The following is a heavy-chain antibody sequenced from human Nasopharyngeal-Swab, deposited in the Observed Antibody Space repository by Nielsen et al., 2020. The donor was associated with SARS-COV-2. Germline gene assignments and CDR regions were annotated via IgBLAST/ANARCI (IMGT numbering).Heavy chain of an antibody. CDR3: ARGPHSSSWYIEGSYFDY. J-gene: IGHJ4*02. CDR1: GGTFNTYG. CDR2: IIPILGIP. D-gene: IGHD6-13*01. V-gene: IGHV1-69*10. Sequence: SVKVSCKASGGTFNTYGLNWVRQAPGQGLEWMGGIIPILGIPNFPQKFQGRVTISADTPTSTAYMELSSLRSEDTAVYYCARGPHSSSWYIEGSYFDYWGQGTLVTVSS.